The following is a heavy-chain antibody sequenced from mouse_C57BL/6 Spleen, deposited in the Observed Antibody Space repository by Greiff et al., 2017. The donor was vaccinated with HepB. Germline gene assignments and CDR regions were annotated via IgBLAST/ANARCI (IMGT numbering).Heavy chain of an antibody. CDR1: GFSLTSYG. D-gene: IGHD1-1*01. Sequence: VHLVESGPGLVQPSQSLSITCTVSGFSLTSYGVHWVRQSPGKGLEWLGVIWSGGSTDYNAAFISRLSISKDNSKSQVFFKMNSLQADDTAIYYCARGRYYYGSSMDYWGQGTSVTVSS. CDR3: ARGRYYYGSSMDY. V-gene: IGHV2-2*01. CDR2: IWSGGST. J-gene: IGHJ4*01.